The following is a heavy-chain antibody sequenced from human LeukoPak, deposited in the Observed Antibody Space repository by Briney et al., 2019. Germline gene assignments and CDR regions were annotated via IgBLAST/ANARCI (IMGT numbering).Heavy chain of an antibody. J-gene: IGHJ4*02. D-gene: IGHD6-13*01. Sequence: TPSETLSLTCTVSGGSISSYYWSWIRQPPGKGLEWIGYIYYSGSTNYNPSLKSRVTISVDKSKNQFSLKLSSVTAADTAVYYCARVEAAAGNFVGYWGQGTLVTVSS. CDR3: ARVEAAAGNFVGY. CDR1: GGSISSYY. CDR2: IYYSGST. V-gene: IGHV4-59*12.